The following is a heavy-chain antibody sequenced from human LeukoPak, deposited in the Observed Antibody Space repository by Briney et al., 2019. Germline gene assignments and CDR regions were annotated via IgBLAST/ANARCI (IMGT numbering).Heavy chain of an antibody. CDR3: ARVRAGYCTSTSCYTGMDV. D-gene: IGHD2-2*01. V-gene: IGHV3-30*04. J-gene: IGHJ6*02. CDR2: MSYDGSNK. Sequence: GGSLRLSCAASGFTFSSYAMHWVRQAPGKGLEWVAVMSYDGSNKYYADSVKGRFTISRDNSKNTLYLQMNSLRAEDTAVYYCARVRAGYCTSTSCYTGMDVWGQGTTVTVSS. CDR1: GFTFSSYA.